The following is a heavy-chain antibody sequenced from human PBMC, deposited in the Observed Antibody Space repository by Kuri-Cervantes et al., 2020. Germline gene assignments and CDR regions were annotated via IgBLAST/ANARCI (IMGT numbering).Heavy chain of an antibody. CDR3: ARDFGSGYFDY. V-gene: IGHV3-33*01. J-gene: IGHJ4*02. CDR1: GFTFSSYG. CDR2: IWYDGSNK. Sequence: GGSLRLSCAASGFTFSSYGMHWVRQAPGKGLEWVAVIWYDGSNKYYADSVKGRSTISRDNSKNTLYLQMNSLRAEDTAVYYCARDFGSGYFDYWGQGTLVTVSS. D-gene: IGHD3-3*01.